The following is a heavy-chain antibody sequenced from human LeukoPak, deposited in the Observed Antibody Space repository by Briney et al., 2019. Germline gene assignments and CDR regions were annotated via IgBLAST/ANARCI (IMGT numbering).Heavy chain of an antibody. CDR2: IYHSGNT. Sequence: SGTLSLTCSVSGYSISSDYYWGWIRQPPGKGLEWIGSIYHSGNTYYNPSLKSRITISVDTSKGRFSLSLGSVTAADTAIYYCARDRATTTEGFDYWGQGTLVTVSS. CDR3: ARDRATTTEGFDY. J-gene: IGHJ4*02. CDR1: GYSISSDYY. V-gene: IGHV4-38-2*02. D-gene: IGHD1-26*01.